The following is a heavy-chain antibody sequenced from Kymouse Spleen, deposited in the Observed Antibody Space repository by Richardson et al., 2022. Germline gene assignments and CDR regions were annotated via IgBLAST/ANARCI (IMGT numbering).Heavy chain of an antibody. J-gene: IGHJ2*01. V-gene: IGHV4-34*01. D-gene: IGHD6-19*01. Sequence: QVQLQQWGAGLLKPSETLSLTCAVYGGSFSGYYWSWIRQPPGKGLEWIGEINHSGSTNYNPSLKSRVTISVDTSKNQFSLKLSSVTAADTAVYYCARSGWWYFDLWGRGTLVTVSS. CDR3: ARSGWWYFDL. CDR2: INHSGST. CDR1: GGSFSGYY.